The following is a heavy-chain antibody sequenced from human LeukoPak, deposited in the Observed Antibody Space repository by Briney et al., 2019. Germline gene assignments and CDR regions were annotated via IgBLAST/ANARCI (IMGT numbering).Heavy chain of an antibody. CDR2: IIPIFGTA. Sequence: GASVKVSCKASGGTFSSYAISWVRQAPGQGLEWMGGIIPIFGTANYAQKFQGRVTITADESTSTAYMELSSLRSEDTAVYYCARAKPGNSGSDYGDRNIDYWGQGTLVTVSS. CDR1: GGTFSSYA. CDR3: ARAKPGNSGSDYGDRNIDY. D-gene: IGHD4-17*01. V-gene: IGHV1-69*13. J-gene: IGHJ4*02.